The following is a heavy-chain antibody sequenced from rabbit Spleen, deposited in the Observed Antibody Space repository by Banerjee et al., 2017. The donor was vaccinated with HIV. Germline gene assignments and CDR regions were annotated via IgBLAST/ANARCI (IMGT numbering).Heavy chain of an antibody. Sequence: QEQLVESGGGLVQPEGSLTLACTASGFSFSSSYWVCWVRQAPGKGLEWIACIYTGSSGTTHYASWAKGRFTISKTSSTTVTLQMPSLTAADTATYFCARDATVDSYAARFKLWGPGTLVTVS. V-gene: IGHV1S45*01. J-gene: IGHJ4*01. CDR2: IYTGSSGTT. CDR1: GFSFSSSYW. D-gene: IGHD4-2*01. CDR3: ARDATVDSYAARFKL.